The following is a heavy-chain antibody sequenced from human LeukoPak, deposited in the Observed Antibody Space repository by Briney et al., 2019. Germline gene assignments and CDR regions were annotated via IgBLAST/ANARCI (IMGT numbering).Heavy chain of an antibody. D-gene: IGHD5-18*01. CDR3: ARITEGYSYGGYFDY. J-gene: IGHJ4*02. Sequence: GGSLRPSCAASGFTFSSFAMSWVRQAPGKGLEYVSAISSNGGGPYNAHSVKGRFTISRDNSKNTLYLQVGSLRVEDMGVYYCARITEGYSYGGYFDYWGQGTLVTVSS. CDR2: ISSNGGGP. V-gene: IGHV3-64*01. CDR1: GFTFSSFA.